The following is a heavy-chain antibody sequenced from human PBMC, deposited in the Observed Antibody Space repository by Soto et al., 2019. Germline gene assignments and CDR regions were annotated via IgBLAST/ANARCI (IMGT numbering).Heavy chain of an antibody. CDR1: GGTFSSYA. CDR2: IIPIFGTA. V-gene: IGHV1-69*13. Sequence: SVKVSCKASGGTFSSYAISWVRQAPGQGLEWMGGIIPIFGTANYAQKFQGRVTITADESTSTAYMELSSLRSEDTAVYYCARDPADIAVAGTSSDYWGQRTLVTVSS. D-gene: IGHD6-19*01. CDR3: ARDPADIAVAGTSSDY. J-gene: IGHJ4*02.